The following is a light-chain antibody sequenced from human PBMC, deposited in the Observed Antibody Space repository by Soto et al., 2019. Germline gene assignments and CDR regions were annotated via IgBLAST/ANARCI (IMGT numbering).Light chain of an antibody. Sequence: EIVLTQSPATLSLSPGERATLSCRARQRVSSYLHWYQQKPAQAPRLLIYDASTRATCIPARFSGSGSGTDFTLTISSLEPEDFAVYYCQQRSNGPPFTFVQWTRLES. J-gene: IGKJ5*01. V-gene: IGKV3-11*01. CDR2: DAS. CDR3: QQRSNGPPFT. CDR1: QRVSSY.